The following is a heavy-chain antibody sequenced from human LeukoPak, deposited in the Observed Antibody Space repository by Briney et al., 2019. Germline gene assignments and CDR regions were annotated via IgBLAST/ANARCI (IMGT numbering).Heavy chain of an antibody. D-gene: IGHD2-8*01. Sequence: GGSLRLSCAASGFTFSSYWMSWVRQAPGKGLEWVANIKQDGSEKDYVDSVKGRFTISRDNAKNSLYLQMNSLRAEDTAVYYCASPREYCTNGVCSYAFDIWGQGTMVTVSS. V-gene: IGHV3-7*01. CDR3: ASPREYCTNGVCSYAFDI. CDR1: GFTFSSYW. J-gene: IGHJ3*02. CDR2: IKQDGSEK.